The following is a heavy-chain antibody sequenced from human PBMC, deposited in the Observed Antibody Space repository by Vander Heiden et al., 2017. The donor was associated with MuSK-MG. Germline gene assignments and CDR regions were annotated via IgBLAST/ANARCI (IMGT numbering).Heavy chain of an antibody. Sequence: QVQRQEWGPALVKASGTRSLTCTVSGGSSSSGDFYWSWIRQPPGKGLEWIGYIFYSGTPYYNPSLKSRVSMSVDTSKNQFSLKLTSVTAADAAVYYCARDISRQCIGSSCYPMRGLVDPWGQGMQVTVSS. CDR2: IFYSGTP. V-gene: IGHV4-30-4*01. CDR3: ARDISRQCIGSSCYPMRGLVDP. D-gene: IGHD2-2*01. CDR1: GGSSSSGDFY. J-gene: IGHJ5*02.